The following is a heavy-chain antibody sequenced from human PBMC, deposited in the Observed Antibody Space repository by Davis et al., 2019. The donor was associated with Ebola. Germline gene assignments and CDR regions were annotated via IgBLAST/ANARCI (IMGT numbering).Heavy chain of an antibody. CDR1: GYTFTSYY. CDR2: INPSGGST. CDR3: ARGASDYGGPDDWFDP. J-gene: IGHJ5*02. D-gene: IGHD4-23*01. Sequence: ASVKVSCKASGYTFTSYYMHWVRQAPGQGLEWMGIINPSGGSTSYAQKFQGRVTMTRDTSISTAYMELSRLRSDDTAVYYCARGASDYGGPDDWFDPWGQGTLVTVSS. V-gene: IGHV1-46*01.